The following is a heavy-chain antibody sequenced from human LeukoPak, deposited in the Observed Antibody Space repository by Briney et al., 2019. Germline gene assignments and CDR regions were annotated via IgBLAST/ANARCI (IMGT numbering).Heavy chain of an antibody. J-gene: IGHJ4*02. V-gene: IGHV1-8*01. CDR3: ARDRHDSSGAFDY. CDR1: GYTFTSYD. D-gene: IGHD3-22*01. CDR2: MNPIRGNT. Sequence: ASVKVSCKASGYTFTSYDINWVRQATGQRLECMGWMNPIRGNTGYAQKLQGRVTMTRNASICTAYMELSSLRSEDTAGYYCARDRHDSSGAFDYWGQGTLVTVSS.